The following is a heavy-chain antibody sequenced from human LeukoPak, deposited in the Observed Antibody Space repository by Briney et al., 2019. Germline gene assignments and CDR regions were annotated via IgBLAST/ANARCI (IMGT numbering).Heavy chain of an antibody. V-gene: IGHV3-21*01. J-gene: IGHJ3*02. D-gene: IGHD2-21*02. CDR3: ARGGVTAIRSDAFDI. CDR1: GFTFSTYD. Sequence: GGSLRLSCAASGFTFSTYDMNWVRQAPGKGLGGVSSLTIDSAYIYYADSVKGRFTVSRDNAKNSLYLEMNSLRADDTAVYYCARGGVTAIRSDAFDIWGHGTMVTVSS. CDR2: LTIDSAYI.